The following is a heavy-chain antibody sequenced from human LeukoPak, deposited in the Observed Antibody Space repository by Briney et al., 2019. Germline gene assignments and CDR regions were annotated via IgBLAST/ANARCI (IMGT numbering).Heavy chain of an antibody. CDR1: GGTLTSGGYS. J-gene: IGHJ5*02. V-gene: IGHV4-30-4*07. CDR3: ARIRISSTSQNYFDP. CDR2: IYYSGSA. D-gene: IGHD2-2*01. Sequence: SQTLSLTCAVSGGTLTSGGYSWSWIRQSPGKALEWIGYIYYSGSAYYNPSLKSRVDISFDTSKNQFSLRMTSVTAADSAIYFFARIRISSTSQNYFDPWGQGTLVPVSS.